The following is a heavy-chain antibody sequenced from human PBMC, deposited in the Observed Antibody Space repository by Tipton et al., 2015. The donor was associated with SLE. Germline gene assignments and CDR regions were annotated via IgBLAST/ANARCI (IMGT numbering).Heavy chain of an antibody. V-gene: IGHV1-2*06. Sequence: QLVQSGPEVKKPGSSVKVSCKASGGTFSSYAISWVRQAPGQGLEWMGRINPNSGGTNYAQKFQGRVTMTRDTSISTAYMELRSLRSDDTAVYYCARVDGSYWGQGTLVTVSS. CDR3: ARVDGSY. J-gene: IGHJ4*02. CDR1: GGTFSSYA. D-gene: IGHD2-15*01. CDR2: INPNSGGT.